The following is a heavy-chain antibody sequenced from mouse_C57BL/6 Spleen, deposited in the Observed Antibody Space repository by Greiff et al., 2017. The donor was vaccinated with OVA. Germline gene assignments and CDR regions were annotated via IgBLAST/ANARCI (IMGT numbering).Heavy chain of an antibody. CDR1: GFSFTSYA. D-gene: IGHD2-1*01. Sequence: QVQLQQSGPGLVAPSQSLSITCTVSGFSFTSYAISWVRQPPGKGLEWLGVIWNGGGTNYNSALKSRLSISKDNSKSQVFLKMNRLQTDDTASDYCASLSTMAFAYWGQVALVTVSA. J-gene: IGHJ3*01. CDR3: ASLSTMAFAY. CDR2: IWNGGGT. V-gene: IGHV2-9-1*01.